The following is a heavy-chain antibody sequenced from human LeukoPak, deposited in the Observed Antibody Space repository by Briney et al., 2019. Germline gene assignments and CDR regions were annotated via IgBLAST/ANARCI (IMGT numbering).Heavy chain of an antibody. J-gene: IGHJ4*02. Sequence: GGSLRLSCAAPGFTFDGYGMTWVRHGPGKGLEWASVINWNGGSTYYGYSVKGRVTISREDAKNSLYLQMNSLRAEDTALYYCAGGPPRSSGSWTFEYWGQGILVTVSS. CDR3: AGGPPRSSGSWTFEY. D-gene: IGHD6-13*01. CDR2: INWNGGST. CDR1: GFTFDGYG. V-gene: IGHV3-20*04.